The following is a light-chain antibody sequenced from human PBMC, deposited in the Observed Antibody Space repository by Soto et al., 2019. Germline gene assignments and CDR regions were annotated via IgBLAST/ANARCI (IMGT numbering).Light chain of an antibody. CDR1: QDISNT. J-gene: IGKJ5*01. Sequence: AIHLTQSPSSLSASVGDRVTITCRASQDISNTLAWYQQKPGQPPKLLIHLASSLERGVPSRFSGSGSGTDFTLTISGLQPEDFATYYGQVFNTFPLTFGQGTRLEIK. CDR2: LAS. CDR3: QVFNTFPLT. V-gene: IGKV1-13*02.